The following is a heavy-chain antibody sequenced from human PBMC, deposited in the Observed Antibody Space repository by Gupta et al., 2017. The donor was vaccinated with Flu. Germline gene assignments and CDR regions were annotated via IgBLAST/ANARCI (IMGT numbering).Heavy chain of an antibody. J-gene: IGHJ4*02. CDR1: TFSYHG. Sequence: TFSYHGMSGVRQAPGKGLEWVSSISGSGGDTYYADSVKGRFTISRDNSKSTLYLQMNSLRAEDTAVFFCAKGPFYFESWGRGIMVTVSS. CDR3: AKGPFYFES. CDR2: ISGSGGDT. V-gene: IGHV3-23*01.